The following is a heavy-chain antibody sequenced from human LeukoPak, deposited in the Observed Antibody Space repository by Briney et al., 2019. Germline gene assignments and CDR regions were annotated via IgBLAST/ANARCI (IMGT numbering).Heavy chain of an antibody. J-gene: IGHJ4*02. D-gene: IGHD6-19*01. CDR3: ASSSGWSDAFDY. CDR1: GDSFTSVTDY. V-gene: IGHV4-39*07. CDR2: GDYSGGT. Sequence: PSETLPLTCTVSGDSFTSVTDYWAWIRQPPGKGLEWIASGDYSGGTYYNPSLESRVAISVDTSKNQFSLKLTSVTAADTAVYFCASSSGWSDAFDYWGQGTLVTVSS.